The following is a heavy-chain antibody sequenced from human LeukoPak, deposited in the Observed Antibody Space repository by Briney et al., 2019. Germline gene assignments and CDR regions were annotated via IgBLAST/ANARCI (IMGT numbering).Heavy chain of an antibody. CDR1: GFTFSSYG. D-gene: IGHD2-2*01. Sequence: GGSLRLSCAASGFTFSSYGMHWVRQAPGKGLEWVPSISSSSSYIYYADSVKGRFTISRDNAKNSLYLQMNSLRAEDTAVYYCAREQGYCSSTSCSLEGGGFDYWGQGTLVTVSS. J-gene: IGHJ4*02. V-gene: IGHV3-21*01. CDR3: AREQGYCSSTSCSLEGGGFDY. CDR2: ISSSSSYI.